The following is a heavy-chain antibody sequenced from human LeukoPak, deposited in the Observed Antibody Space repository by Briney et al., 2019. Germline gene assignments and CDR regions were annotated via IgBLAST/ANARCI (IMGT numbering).Heavy chain of an antibody. CDR1: GGSISSGDYY. D-gene: IGHD4/OR15-4a*01. CDR2: IYYSGST. V-gene: IGHV4-30-4*01. Sequence: SQTLSLTCTVSGGSISSGDYYWSWIRQPPGKGLEWIGYIYYSGSTYYNPSLKSRVTISVDTSKNQFSLKLSSVTAADTAVYYCARASPDHGGWFDHWGQGTLVTVSS. CDR3: ARASPDHGGWFDH. J-gene: IGHJ5*02.